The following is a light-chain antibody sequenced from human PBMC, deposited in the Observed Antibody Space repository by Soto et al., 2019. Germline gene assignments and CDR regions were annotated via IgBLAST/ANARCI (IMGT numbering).Light chain of an antibody. J-gene: IGKJ1*01. CDR1: QGIIDY. CDR2: AAS. V-gene: IGKV1-27*01. Sequence: DIQMTQSPSSLSASVGDRVTITCRASQGIIDYVAWFQQKPGKAPNLLIYAASTPQSGVPSRFSGSGSGTDFTLTISSLQPEYVATYYCQKYNTAPQTFGQGTKVEIK. CDR3: QKYNTAPQT.